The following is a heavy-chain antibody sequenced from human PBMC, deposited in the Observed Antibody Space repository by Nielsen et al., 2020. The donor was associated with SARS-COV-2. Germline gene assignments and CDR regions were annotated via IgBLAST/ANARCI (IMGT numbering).Heavy chain of an antibody. Sequence: GGSRRPSFPASGFTFSSFSINWVRQPPGKGLEWVSSISSSSSYIYYADSVKGRFTFPRDNSMNTVYLEMSRLRSEDTALYFCAKERIPDGLWEIDYWGQGTRVTVSS. D-gene: IGHD1-1*01. V-gene: IGHV3-21*04. J-gene: IGHJ4*02. CDR2: ISSSSSYI. CDR1: GFTFSSFS. CDR3: AKERIPDGLWEIDY.